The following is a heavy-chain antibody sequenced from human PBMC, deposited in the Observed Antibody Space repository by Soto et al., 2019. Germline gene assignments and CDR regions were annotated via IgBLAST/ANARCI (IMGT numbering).Heavy chain of an antibody. V-gene: IGHV3-7*01. CDR1: GFTFSSYW. CDR3: ARDQVGPAAGFGFDY. J-gene: IGHJ4*02. D-gene: IGHD6-13*01. Sequence: GGSLRLSCAASGFTFSSYWMSWVRQAPGKGLEWVANIKQDGSEKYYVDSVKGRFTISRDNAKNSLYLQMNSLRAEDTAVYYCARDQVGPAAGFGFDYWGQGTLVTVSS. CDR2: IKQDGSEK.